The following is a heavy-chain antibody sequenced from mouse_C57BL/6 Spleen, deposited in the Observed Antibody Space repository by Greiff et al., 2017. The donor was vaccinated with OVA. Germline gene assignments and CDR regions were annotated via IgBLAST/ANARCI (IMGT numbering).Heavy chain of an antibody. CDR1: GYTFTDYY. CDR2: INPNNGGT. V-gene: IGHV1-26*01. Sequence: VQLQQSGPELVKPGASVKISCKASGYTFTDYYMNWVKQSHGKSLEWIGDINPNNGGTSYNQKFKGKATLTVDKSSSTAYMELRSLTSEDSAVYYCARDRLAYWGQGTLVTVSA. J-gene: IGHJ3*01. CDR3: ARDRLAY.